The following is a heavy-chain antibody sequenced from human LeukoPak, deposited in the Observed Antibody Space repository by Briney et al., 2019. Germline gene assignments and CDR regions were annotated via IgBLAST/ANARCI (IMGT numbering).Heavy chain of an antibody. CDR1: GGSISSYY. CDR2: IYYSGST. Sequence: SETLSLTCTVSGGSISSYYWSWIRQPPGKGLEWIGYIYYSGSTYYNPSLKSRVTISVDTSKNQFSLKLSSVTAADTAVYYCARDLRGDIDYWGQGTLVTVSS. D-gene: IGHD2-15*01. CDR3: ARDLRGDIDY. V-gene: IGHV4-59*12. J-gene: IGHJ4*02.